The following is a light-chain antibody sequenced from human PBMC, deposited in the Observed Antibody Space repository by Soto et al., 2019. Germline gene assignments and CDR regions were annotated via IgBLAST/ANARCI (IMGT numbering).Light chain of an antibody. V-gene: IGKV3-15*01. CDR3: QQYDNWPLT. Sequence: EIVMTQSPATLSVSPGERATLSCRASQSVSSNLAWYQQKPGQAPRLLIYGASTRATGIPARFSGSGSGTEFTLTISSLQSELFAVYYCQQYDNWPLTFGPGTKVDIK. CDR1: QSVSSN. J-gene: IGKJ3*01. CDR2: GAS.